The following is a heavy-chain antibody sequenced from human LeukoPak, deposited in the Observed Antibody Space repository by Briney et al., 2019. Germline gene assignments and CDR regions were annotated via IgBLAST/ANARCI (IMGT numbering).Heavy chain of an antibody. D-gene: IGHD3-22*01. J-gene: IGHJ4*02. V-gene: IGHV4-31*03. Sequence: PSETLSLTCTVSGGSISSSSYYWGYIRQPPGKGLEWIGYIHYSGPTYYNPSLKSRLAISLDTSKNHLSLGLSSVTAADTAVYYCARAEESGGYVPDWGQGSLVTVSS. CDR3: ARAEESGGYVPD. CDR1: GGSISSSSYY. CDR2: IHYSGPT.